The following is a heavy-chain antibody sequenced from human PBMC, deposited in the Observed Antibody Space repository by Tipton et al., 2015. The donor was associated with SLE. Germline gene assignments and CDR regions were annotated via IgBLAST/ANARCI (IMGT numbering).Heavy chain of an antibody. CDR3: ARAPLYCSGGSCEKYFDY. D-gene: IGHD2-15*01. Sequence: SLRLSCAASGFTFRNYGMHWVRQAPGKGLEWVAVIWYDGSNKYYADSVKGRFTISRDNSKNTLYLQMNSLRAEDTAVYYCARAPLYCSGGSCEKYFDYWGQGTLVTVSS. CDR1: GFTFRNYG. J-gene: IGHJ4*02. CDR2: IWYDGSNK. V-gene: IGHV3-33*01.